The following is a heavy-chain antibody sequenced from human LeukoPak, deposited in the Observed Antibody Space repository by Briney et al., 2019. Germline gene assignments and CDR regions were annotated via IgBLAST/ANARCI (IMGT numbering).Heavy chain of an antibody. CDR3: TTDFSSAVADTFDY. V-gene: IGHV3-15*01. CDR1: GFTFNNAW. D-gene: IGHD6-19*01. Sequence: GGSLRLSCAASGFTFNNAWMSWVRQAPGKGLEWVGRIKSKTDGGTTDYAVPVKGRFTISRDDSKNTLYLQTNSLKTEDAAVYYCTTDFSSAVADTFDYWGQGTLVTVSS. CDR2: IKSKTDGGTT. J-gene: IGHJ4*02.